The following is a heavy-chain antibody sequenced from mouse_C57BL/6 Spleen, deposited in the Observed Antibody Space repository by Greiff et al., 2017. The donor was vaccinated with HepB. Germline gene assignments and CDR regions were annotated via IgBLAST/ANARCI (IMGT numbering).Heavy chain of an antibody. CDR1: GYTFTSYW. Sequence: QVQLQQSGAELVKPGASVKMSCKASGYTFTSYWITWVKQRPGQGLEWIGDIYPGSGSTNYNEKFKSKATLTVDTSSSTAYMQLSSLTSEDSAVYYCARDDSSGYDAMDYWGQGTSVTVSS. D-gene: IGHD3-2*02. J-gene: IGHJ4*01. V-gene: IGHV1-55*01. CDR2: IYPGSGST. CDR3: ARDDSSGYDAMDY.